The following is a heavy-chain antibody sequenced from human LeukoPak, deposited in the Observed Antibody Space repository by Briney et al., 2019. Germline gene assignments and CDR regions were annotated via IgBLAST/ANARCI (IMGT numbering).Heavy chain of an antibody. V-gene: IGHV4-38-2*02. J-gene: IGHJ5*02. CDR2: IYHSGGST. CDR1: NYPISGSHY. D-gene: IGHD1-20*01. CDR3: ARDHTTLTGHIQYFDP. Sequence: SETLSPTCTVSNYPISGSHYWGWIRQPPGKGLEWIGSIYHSGGSTFYNPSLESRITMSVDTSKNQFSLKLNSVTAADTAVYYCARDHTTLTGHIQYFDPWGQGTLVTVSS.